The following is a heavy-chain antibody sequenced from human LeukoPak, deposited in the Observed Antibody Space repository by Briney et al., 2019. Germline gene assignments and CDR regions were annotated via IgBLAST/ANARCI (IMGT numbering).Heavy chain of an antibody. CDR2: TWYDGSNK. CDR1: GFTFSTYG. Sequence: GRSLRLSCAASGFTFSTYGMHWVRQAQGKGLEWVSLTWYDGSNKNYADSVKGLFTISRDNSKNTLYLQRNSLRGEDTAVYYCARGGLTIAEATTSWYLDYWGRGTLVTVSS. J-gene: IGHJ4*02. D-gene: IGHD1-26*01. V-gene: IGHV3-33*01. CDR3: ARGGLTIAEATTSWYLDY.